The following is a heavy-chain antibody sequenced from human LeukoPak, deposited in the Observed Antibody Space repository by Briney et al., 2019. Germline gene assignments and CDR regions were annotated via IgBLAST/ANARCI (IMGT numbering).Heavy chain of an antibody. CDR1: GFTFSSYA. D-gene: IGHD2-15*01. J-gene: IGHJ4*02. Sequence: GGSLRLSCAASGFTFSSYAMSWVRQAPGKGLEWVSAISGSGGSTYYADSVKGRFTISRDNSKNTLYLQMNSLRAEDTAEYYCAKAVGRYCSGGSCYMDWWGQGTLVTVSS. CDR2: ISGSGGST. V-gene: IGHV3-23*01. CDR3: AKAVGRYCSGGSCYMDW.